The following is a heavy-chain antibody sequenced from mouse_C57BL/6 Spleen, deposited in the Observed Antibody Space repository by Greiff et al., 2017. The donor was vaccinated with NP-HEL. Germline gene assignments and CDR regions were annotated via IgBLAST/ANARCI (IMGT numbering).Heavy chain of an antibody. Sequence: VQLQQSGPELVKPGASVKISCKASGYAFSSSWMNWVKQRPGKGLEWIGRIYPGDGDTNYNGKFKGKATLTADKSSSTAYMQLSSLTSEDSAVYFCARSRSITTVVAPMAMDYWGQGTSVTVSS. CDR1: GYAFSSSW. J-gene: IGHJ4*01. CDR3: ARSRSITTVVAPMAMDY. D-gene: IGHD1-1*01. CDR2: IYPGDGDT. V-gene: IGHV1-82*01.